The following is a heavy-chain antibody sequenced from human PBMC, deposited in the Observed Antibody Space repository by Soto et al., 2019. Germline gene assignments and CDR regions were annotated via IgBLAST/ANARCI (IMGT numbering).Heavy chain of an antibody. CDR3: ARGGYYDSSGSRNYHYYGMDA. V-gene: IGHV1-18*01. Sequence: QVQLVQSGSEVKKPGASVKVSCKASGYSFNSYGISWVRQAPGQGLEWLGWISPYDDNTKYAQSLQGRVTKTTDTATRTAYMELRSLRSDDTAVYYCARGGYYDSSGSRNYHYYGMDAWGQGTTVTVS. CDR2: ISPYDDNT. J-gene: IGHJ6*02. D-gene: IGHD3-22*01. CDR1: GYSFNSYG.